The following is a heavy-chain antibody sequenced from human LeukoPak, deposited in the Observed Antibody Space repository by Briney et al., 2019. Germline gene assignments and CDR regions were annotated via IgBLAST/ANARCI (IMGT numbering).Heavy chain of an antibody. D-gene: IGHD3-16*01. CDR2: ISYDGSNK. V-gene: IGHV3-30*18. J-gene: IGHJ6*03. CDR1: RFTFSSYG. CDR3: AKPAYAGYYYYMDV. Sequence: PGGSLRLSCAASRFTFSSYGMHWVRQAPGKGLEWVALISYDGSNKYYTDSVKGRFTISRDNSTHTLYLQMNRLRVEDTAVYYCAKPAYAGYYYYMDVWGKGTTVTVSS.